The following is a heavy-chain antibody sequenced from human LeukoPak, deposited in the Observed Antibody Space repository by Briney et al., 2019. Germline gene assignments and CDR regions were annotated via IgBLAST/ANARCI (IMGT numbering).Heavy chain of an antibody. CDR2: ITSGFTP. Sequence: QPGGSLRLSCAAWGLTFSDYAMRWSRQAPGKGLEWGSGITSGFTPHYADSVKGRFTISRDNSKNTFHLQLNSLRAEETAVNYCGKDYPDSRDGVVFFEYWGQGTLVTVSS. D-gene: IGHD3-3*01. CDR1: GLTFSDYA. V-gene: IGHV3-23*01. J-gene: IGHJ4*02. CDR3: GKDYPDSRDGVVFFEY.